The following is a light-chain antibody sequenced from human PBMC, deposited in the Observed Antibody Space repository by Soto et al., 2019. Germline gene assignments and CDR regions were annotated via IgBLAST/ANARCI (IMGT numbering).Light chain of an antibody. CDR1: QSVSSY. CDR3: QQYGSSPET. Sequence: EVVMTQCPVTLSVSLGQRATLSCRASQSVSSYLLWYQQKPGQTPRLLIYDASNRATGIPARFSGSGSGTDFTLTISRLEPEDFAVYYCQQYGSSPETFGQGTRLEIK. V-gene: IGKV3-20*01. CDR2: DAS. J-gene: IGKJ5*01.